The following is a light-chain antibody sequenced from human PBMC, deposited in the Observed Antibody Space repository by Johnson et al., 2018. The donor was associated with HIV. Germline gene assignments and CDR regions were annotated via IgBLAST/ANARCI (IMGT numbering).Light chain of an antibody. CDR3: GTWDSSLSADV. CDR2: ENN. V-gene: IGLV1-51*02. J-gene: IGLJ1*01. Sequence: SVLTQPPSVSAAPGQKVPISCSGSSSNIGNNYVSWYQQLPGTAPKLLIYENNKRPPGIPDRFSGSKSGTSATLGITGLQTGDEADYYCGTWDSSLSADVCGTGTKVTVL. CDR1: SSNIGNNY.